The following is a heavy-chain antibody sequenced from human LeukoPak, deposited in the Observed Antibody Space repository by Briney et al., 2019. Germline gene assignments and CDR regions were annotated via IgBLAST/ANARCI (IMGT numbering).Heavy chain of an antibody. V-gene: IGHV3-33*01. J-gene: IGHJ4*02. Sequence: PGRSLTLFCAASGLTVSSYCMQWIRQAPGKGLEWVAFIWYDGSKEYLADSVKCRVTISRDNSKNTVYLQINSLKTEDTAVYYCARVIGWSLFDCWGQGTLVTVSS. CDR2: IWYDGSKE. CDR1: GLTVSSYC. D-gene: IGHD2-15*01. CDR3: ARVIGWSLFDC.